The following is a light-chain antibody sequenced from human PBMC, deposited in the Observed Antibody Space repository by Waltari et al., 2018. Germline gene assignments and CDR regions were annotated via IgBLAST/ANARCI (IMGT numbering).Light chain of an antibody. CDR3: ETGGHGTWV. Sequence: QLVLTQSPSASASLGAPVTLTCTLSRGHSSNIIAWLQQQPGKGPRYLMRVNSDGSHRKGDEIPDRLSGSSSGAERYLTISSLQSEDEADYYCETGGHGTWVFGGGTKLTVL. CDR2: VNSDGSH. J-gene: IGLJ3*02. V-gene: IGLV4-69*01. CDR1: RGHSSNI.